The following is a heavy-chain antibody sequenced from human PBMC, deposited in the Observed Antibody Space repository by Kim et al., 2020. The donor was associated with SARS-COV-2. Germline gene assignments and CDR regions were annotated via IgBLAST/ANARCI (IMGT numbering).Heavy chain of an antibody. D-gene: IGHD5-18*01. CDR2: ISVYNGNT. CDR1: GYTFSSYT. J-gene: IGHJ6*02. V-gene: IGHV1-18*01. CDR3: AREPRGYNYGGGAMDV. Sequence: ASVKVSCKASGYTFSSYTLSWVRQAPGQGLEWMGWISVYNGNTNYAQNLQGRLTMTTDTSTSTAYMELGSLTSDDTAVYYCAREPRGYNYGGGAMDVWGQ.